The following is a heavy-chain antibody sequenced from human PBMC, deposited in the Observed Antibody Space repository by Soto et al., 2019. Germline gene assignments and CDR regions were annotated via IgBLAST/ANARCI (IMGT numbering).Heavy chain of an antibody. CDR2: IGTGNGHT. CDR1: GYSLTRYS. Sequence: ASVKVSCKASGYSLTRYSVHWVRQAPGQRLEWMGWIGTGNGHTKYSQKFQGRVTFTRDTSASTTYMDLRSLRSEDTAVYYCARGIRWSGADDYGMDYFVYWGQGAPVTVSS. V-gene: IGHV1-3*04. D-gene: IGHD4-17*01. CDR3: ARGIRWSGADDYGMDYFVY. J-gene: IGHJ4*02.